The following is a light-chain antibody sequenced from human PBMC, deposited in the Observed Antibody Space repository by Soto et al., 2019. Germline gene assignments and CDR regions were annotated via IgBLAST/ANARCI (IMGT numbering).Light chain of an antibody. CDR1: QTISSW. Sequence: DIQMTQSPSTLSGSVGDRVTITCRASQTISSWLAWYQQKPGKAPKLLIYKASTLKSGVPSRFSGSGSGTEFTLTISRLEPEDFAVYYCQQYGSSWTFGQGTKVEIK. CDR2: KAS. J-gene: IGKJ1*01. CDR3: QQYGSSWT. V-gene: IGKV1-5*03.